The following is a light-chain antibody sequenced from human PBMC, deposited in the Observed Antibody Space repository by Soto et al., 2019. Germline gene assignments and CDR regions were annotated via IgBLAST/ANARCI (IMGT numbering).Light chain of an antibody. Sequence: EIVMTQSPATLSVSPGERATLSCRASQSVSSNLAWYQQKPGQAPRLLIYGTSTRATGIPARFSGSGSGTEFTLTISSLQSEDFAVYYRQQYNDWPPWTFGQGTKVDLK. J-gene: IGKJ1*01. V-gene: IGKV3-15*01. CDR3: QQYNDWPPWT. CDR1: QSVSSN. CDR2: GTS.